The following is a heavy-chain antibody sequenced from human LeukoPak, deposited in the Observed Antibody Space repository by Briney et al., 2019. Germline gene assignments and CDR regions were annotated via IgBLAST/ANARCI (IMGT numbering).Heavy chain of an antibody. V-gene: IGHV4-31*02. CDR2: IYSTGST. CDR3: ARDRGSYQFDY. J-gene: IGHJ4*02. Sequence: SETLSLTCTVSGDSITSGGYYWTWIRQRPGKGLEWNGYIYSTGSTHYNPSLQSRVDISRDTAKTQFSLRLTSLTAADTAVYYCARDRGSYQFDYWGPGTLVTVSS. D-gene: IGHD3-16*02. CDR1: GDSITSGGYY.